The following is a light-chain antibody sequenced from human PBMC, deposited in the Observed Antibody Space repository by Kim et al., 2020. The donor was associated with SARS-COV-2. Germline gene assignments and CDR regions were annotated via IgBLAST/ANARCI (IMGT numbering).Light chain of an antibody. CDR2: DVT. CDR1: SSDVGGYDY. CDR3: CSFIDTSTYV. Sequence: QSALTQPASVSGSPGQSITISCTGTSSDVGGYDYVSWYQQHPGEVPKLVIYDVTKRPSGVSNRFSGSKSGNTASLTISGLQSEDEADYYCCSFIDTSTYVFGRGTKVTVL. V-gene: IGLV2-14*03. J-gene: IGLJ1*01.